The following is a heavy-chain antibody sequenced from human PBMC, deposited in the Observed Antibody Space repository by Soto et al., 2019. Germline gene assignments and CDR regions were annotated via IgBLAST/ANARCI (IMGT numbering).Heavy chain of an antibody. D-gene: IGHD2-2*01. CDR1: GFTFDDYA. CDR3: AKDIVGYCSSTSCYAQYAFDI. J-gene: IGHJ3*02. CDR2: ISWNSGSI. V-gene: IGHV3-9*01. Sequence: PGGSLRLSCAASGFTFDDYAMHWVRQAPGKGLEWVSGISWNSGSIGYADSVKGRFTISRDNAKNSLYLQMNSLRAEDTALYYCAKDIVGYCSSTSCYAQYAFDIWGQGTMVTVSS.